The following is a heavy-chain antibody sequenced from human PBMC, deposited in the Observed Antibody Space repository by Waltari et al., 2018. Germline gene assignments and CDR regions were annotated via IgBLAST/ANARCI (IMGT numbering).Heavy chain of an antibody. J-gene: IGHJ6*02. Sequence: QVQLVQSGAEVKKPGASVRVSCKLSGYTLNELSMVWVRQARGKGHAGVGGFDPKDGQTIYAEKFQGRVTMTEDTSTDTAYMELSSLKSEDTAVYYCATSSPLIWGSYNGWDVWGQGTTVTVSS. CDR3: ATSSPLIWGSYNGWDV. D-gene: IGHD3-16*01. CDR2: FDPKDGQT. V-gene: IGHV1-24*01. CDR1: GYTLNELS.